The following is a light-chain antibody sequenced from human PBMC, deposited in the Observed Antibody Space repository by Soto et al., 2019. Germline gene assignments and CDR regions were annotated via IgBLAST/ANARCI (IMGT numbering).Light chain of an antibody. J-gene: IGKJ1*01. CDR2: DAS. Sequence: DIQMTQSPSTLSASVGDRVIITCRASQSISSWVAWYQQKPGKAPKLLIYDASSLESGVPSRFSGSGSGTEFTLTISSLQPDDFATYYCQHYNSYSEAFGQGTKVDIK. CDR3: QHYNSYSEA. CDR1: QSISSW. V-gene: IGKV1-5*01.